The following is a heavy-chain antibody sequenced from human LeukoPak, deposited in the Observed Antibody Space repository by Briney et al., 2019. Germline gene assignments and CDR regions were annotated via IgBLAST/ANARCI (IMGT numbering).Heavy chain of an antibody. D-gene: IGHD3-10*01. V-gene: IGHV4-59*08. CDR1: DGSVSRFH. Sequence: PSETLSLTCTVSDGSVSRFHWGWIRQSPGKGLEWIGYISYSGSTHYNASLKSRVTISLDTSENQFSLELSSVTAADTAVYYCARHANYYGSGSYLNWFDLWGQGTRVTVSS. CDR2: ISYSGST. J-gene: IGHJ5*02. CDR3: ARHANYYGSGSYLNWFDL.